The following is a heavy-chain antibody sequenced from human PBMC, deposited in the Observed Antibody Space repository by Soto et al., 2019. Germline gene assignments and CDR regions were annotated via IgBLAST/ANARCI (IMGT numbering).Heavy chain of an antibody. CDR3: ARDPHEFWTSYWFDP. D-gene: IGHD3-3*01. Sequence: ASVKVSCKTSGYTFNTYGINWVRQAPGQGLELMGWISAYDGKTTYAEKFQGRVTMTTDTSTSTAYMELRSLRSDDTAIYYCARDPHEFWTSYWFDPWGQGTPITVSS. V-gene: IGHV1-18*01. CDR2: ISAYDGKT. J-gene: IGHJ5*02. CDR1: GYTFNTYG.